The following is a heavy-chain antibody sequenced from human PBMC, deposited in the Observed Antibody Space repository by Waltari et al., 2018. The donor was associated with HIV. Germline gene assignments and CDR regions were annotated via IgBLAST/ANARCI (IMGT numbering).Heavy chain of an antibody. CDR1: GFSLTTNPVG. D-gene: IGHD1-1*01. CDR3: AHRRHYSGAWNEGTFDH. J-gene: IGHJ4*02. CDR2: IYWDDEK. Sequence: QITLKESGPTVVKPTQTLTLTCTFSGFSLTTNPVGVGWIRQPPGKALEWLALIYWDDEKPYKPASGRRVSLTKGTPKNQVVLTVTNMDPGDTATYFCAHRRHYSGAWNEGTFDHWGQGTLVTVSS. V-gene: IGHV2-5*02.